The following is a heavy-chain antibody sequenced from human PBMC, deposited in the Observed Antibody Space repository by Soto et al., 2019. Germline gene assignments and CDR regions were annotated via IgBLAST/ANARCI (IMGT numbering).Heavy chain of an antibody. CDR2: IYYSGRT. D-gene: IGHD2-21*02. J-gene: IGHJ4*02. Sequence: SETLSLTCIVSGESISSSSYYWGWIRQPPGKGLEWIGSIYYSGRTYYNPSSKSRVTIPIDTSKNQFSLKLSSVTATDTAVYYCARQRTTVVTQAYFDHWGQGALVTVSS. CDR3: ARQRTTVVTQAYFDH. V-gene: IGHV4-39*01. CDR1: GESISSSSYY.